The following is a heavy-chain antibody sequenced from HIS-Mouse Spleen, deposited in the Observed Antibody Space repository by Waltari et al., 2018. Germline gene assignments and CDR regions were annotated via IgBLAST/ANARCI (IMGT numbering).Heavy chain of an antibody. Sequence: QLQLQESGPGLVKPSETLSLTCTVSGGPISSSSYYWGWIRQPPGEGLEWIWIIYYSGSTYSNPSLKSRVTISVDTSKSQFSLKLGSVTAADTAVYYCAREIPYSSSWYDWYFDLWGRGTLVTVSS. D-gene: IGHD6-13*01. CDR1: GGPISSSSYY. J-gene: IGHJ2*01. CDR3: AREIPYSSSWYDWYFDL. CDR2: IYYSGST. V-gene: IGHV4-39*07.